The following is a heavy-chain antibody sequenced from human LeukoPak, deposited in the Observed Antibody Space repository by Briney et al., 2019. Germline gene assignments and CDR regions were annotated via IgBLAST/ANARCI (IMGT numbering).Heavy chain of an antibody. D-gene: IGHD3-3*01. J-gene: IGHJ4*02. V-gene: IGHV3-66*01. Sequence: GGSLRLSCAASGFTVSSNYMSWVRQAPGKGLEWVSVIYSGGTTYYADSVKGRFTISRDNSKNTLYLQMNSLRAEDTAVYYCARDAKYYDFWSGLYYFDYWGQGTLVTVSS. CDR3: ARDAKYYDFWSGLYYFDY. CDR1: GFTVSSNY. CDR2: IYSGGTT.